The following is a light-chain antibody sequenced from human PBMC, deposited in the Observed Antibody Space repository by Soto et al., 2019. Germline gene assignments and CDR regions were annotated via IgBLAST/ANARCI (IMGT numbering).Light chain of an antibody. V-gene: IGKV1-5*03. CDR2: KAS. CDR1: QSISSW. J-gene: IGKJ1*01. Sequence: DLQMTQSPSSLSASVGDSVTIXXRASQSISSWLAWYQQKPGKAPKLXIYKASTLESGVPSNFSGSGSGTEFTLTISSLQPEDFATYYCQQYNAYPWTFGQGTKVDIK. CDR3: QQYNAYPWT.